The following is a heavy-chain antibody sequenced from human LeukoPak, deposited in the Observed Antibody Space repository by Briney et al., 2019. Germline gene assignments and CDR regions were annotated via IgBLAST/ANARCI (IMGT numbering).Heavy chain of an antibody. CDR2: IRYDGGNK. CDR3: AKCMDILTGYLWSLDY. D-gene: IGHD3-9*01. V-gene: IGHV3-30*02. J-gene: IGHJ4*02. CDR1: KFTFSSYG. Sequence: PGGSLRLSCAASKFTFSSYGMHRVRQAPGKGLEWVAFIRYDGGNKYYADSVKGRFTVSRDNSKNTLSLQMNSLRAEDTAVYYCAKCMDILTGYLWSLDYWGQGTLVTVSS.